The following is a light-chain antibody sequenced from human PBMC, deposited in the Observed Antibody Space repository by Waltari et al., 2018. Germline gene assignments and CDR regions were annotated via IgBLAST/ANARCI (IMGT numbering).Light chain of an antibody. Sequence: QSVLTQPPSASETPGQRVTIPCSGRSSNIGSNYVYWYLQVPGTAPKLLIYRGNQRPSGVPDRFSGSKSGTSASLAISGLRSEDEADYYCAAWDDSLSAWVFGGGTKLTVL. CDR2: RGN. V-gene: IGLV1-47*01. CDR3: AAWDDSLSAWV. J-gene: IGLJ3*02. CDR1: SSNIGSNY.